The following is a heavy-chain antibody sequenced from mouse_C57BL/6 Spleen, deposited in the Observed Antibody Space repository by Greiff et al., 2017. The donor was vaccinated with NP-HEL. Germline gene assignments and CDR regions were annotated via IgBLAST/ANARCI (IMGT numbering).Heavy chain of an antibody. D-gene: IGHD2-10*02. CDR2: LDPSDSYP. CDR3: ARGYGYYAMDY. J-gene: IGHJ4*01. CDR1: GYTFTSYW. V-gene: IGHV1-69*01. Sequence: QVQLQQPGAELVMPGASVKLSCKASGYTFTSYWMHWVKQRPGQGLEWIGELDPSDSYPNYNQKFKGKSTLTVDKSSSTAYMQLSSLTSEDSAVYYCARGYGYYAMDYWGQGTSVTVSS.